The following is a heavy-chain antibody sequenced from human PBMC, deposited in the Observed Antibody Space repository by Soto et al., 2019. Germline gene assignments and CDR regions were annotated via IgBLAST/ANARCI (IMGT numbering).Heavy chain of an antibody. V-gene: IGHV4-61*01. J-gene: IGHJ4*02. D-gene: IGHD6-19*01. Sequence: QVQLQESGPGLVKPSETLSLTCTVSGGSVSSGSYYWSWIRQPPGKGLEWIGYIYYSGSTNYNPSLKSRVTISVDTSKNQFSLKLSSVTAADTAVYYCARDGEIGPYSSGWPSAFDYWGQGTLVTVSS. CDR2: IYYSGST. CDR3: ARDGEIGPYSSGWPSAFDY. CDR1: GGSVSSGSYY.